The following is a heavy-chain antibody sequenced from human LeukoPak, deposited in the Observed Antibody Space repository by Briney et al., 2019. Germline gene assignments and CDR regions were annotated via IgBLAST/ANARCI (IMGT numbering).Heavy chain of an antibody. CDR1: GFTFSSYG. CDR2: IRYDGSNK. V-gene: IGHV3-30*02. CDR3: AKDSEQLGHYYYYYMDV. Sequence: PGGSLRLSCAASGFTFSSYGMHWVRQAPGKGLEWVAFIRYDGSNKYYADSVKGRFTISRDNSKNTLYLQMNSLRAEDTAVYYCAKDSEQLGHYYYYYMDVWGKGTTVTVSS. J-gene: IGHJ6*03. D-gene: IGHD6-6*01.